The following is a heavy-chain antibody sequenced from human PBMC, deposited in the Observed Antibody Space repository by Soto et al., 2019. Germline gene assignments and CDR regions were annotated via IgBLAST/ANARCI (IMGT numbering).Heavy chain of an antibody. CDR3: ARIPSYYDFWSGSTSLYGMDV. V-gene: IGHV4-31*03. D-gene: IGHD3-3*01. CDR2: IYYSGST. CDR1: GGSISSGGYY. J-gene: IGHJ6*02. Sequence: SETLSLTCTVSGGSISSGGYYWSWIRQHPGKGLEWIGYIYYSGSTYYNPSLKSRVTISVDTSKNQFSLKLISVTAADTAVYYCARIPSYYDFWSGSTSLYGMDVWGQGTTVTVSS.